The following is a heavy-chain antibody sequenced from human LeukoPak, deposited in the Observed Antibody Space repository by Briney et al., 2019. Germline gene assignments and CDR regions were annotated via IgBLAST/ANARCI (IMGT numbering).Heavy chain of an antibody. J-gene: IGHJ4*02. Sequence: GGSLRLSCAASGFTFSSYAMHWVRQAPGKGLEYVSAISSNGGSTYYANSVKGRSTISRDNSKNTLYLQMGSLRAEDMAVYYCARVYYYDSKRGYFDYWGQGTLVTVSS. CDR3: ARVYYYDSKRGYFDY. CDR2: ISSNGGST. CDR1: GFTFSSYA. V-gene: IGHV3-64*01. D-gene: IGHD3-22*01.